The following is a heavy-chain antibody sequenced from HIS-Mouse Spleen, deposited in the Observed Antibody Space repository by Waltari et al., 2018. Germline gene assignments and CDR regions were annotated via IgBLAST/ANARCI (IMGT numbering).Heavy chain of an antibody. Sequence: GVVQPGRSLRLSCAASGFTFSSYAMHWVRQAPGKGLEGVAVISYDGSNKYYADSVKGRFTISRDNSKNTLYLQMNSLRAEDTAVYYCARDHRNNWAIRDWGQGTLVTVSS. CDR3: ARDHRNNWAIRD. J-gene: IGHJ4*02. V-gene: IGHV3-30-3*01. CDR1: GFTFSSYA. CDR2: ISYDGSNK. D-gene: IGHD1-20*01.